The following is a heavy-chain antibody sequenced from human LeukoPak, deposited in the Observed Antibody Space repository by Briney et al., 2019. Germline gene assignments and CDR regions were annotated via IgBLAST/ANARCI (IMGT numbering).Heavy chain of an antibody. V-gene: IGHV3-21*04. J-gene: IGHJ6*03. Sequence: GGSLRLSCAASGFTFSSYSMNWVRQAPGKGLEWVSSISSSSSYIYYADSVKGRFTISRDNAKNSLYLQMNSLRAEDTAVYYCARGGSPGGYYYYMDVWGKGTTVTVSS. CDR1: GFTFSSYS. D-gene: IGHD3-16*01. CDR2: ISSSSSYI. CDR3: ARGGSPGGYYYYMDV.